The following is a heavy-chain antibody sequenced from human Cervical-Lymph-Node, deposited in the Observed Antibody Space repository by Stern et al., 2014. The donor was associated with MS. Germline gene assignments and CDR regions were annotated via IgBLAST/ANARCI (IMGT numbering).Heavy chain of an antibody. CDR2: ACSGGPT. CDR1: GDSISSYTHY. CDR3: AKHACTGAACPFDL. Sequence: QLQLQESGPGLVKPSETLSLTCAVSGDSISSYTHYWAWIRQPPGKGLEWIGIACSGGPTYSTPSFKRPVTISVDTSKNPFSRGHNSVTAADTAVYYCAKHACTGAACPFDLWGQGTLVTVSS. J-gene: IGHJ4*02. V-gene: IGHV4-39*01. D-gene: IGHD2-8*02.